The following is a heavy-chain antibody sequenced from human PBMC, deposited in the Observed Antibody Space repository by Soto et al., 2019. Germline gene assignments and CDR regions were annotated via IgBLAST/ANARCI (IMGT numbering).Heavy chain of an antibody. CDR3: AKAGGSGSYFDY. V-gene: IGHV3-23*01. J-gene: IGHJ4*02. CDR2: VSGSGGST. Sequence: GGSLRLSCAASGFTFSSYAMSWVRQAPGKGLEWISAVSGSGGSTYYADSVKGRFTISRDNSKDTLYLQMNNLRAEDTAVYYCAKAGGSGSYFDYWGQGTLVTVSS. D-gene: IGHD3-10*01. CDR1: GFTFSSYA.